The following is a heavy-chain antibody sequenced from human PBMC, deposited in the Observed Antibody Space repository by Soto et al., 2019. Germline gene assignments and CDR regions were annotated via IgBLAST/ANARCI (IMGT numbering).Heavy chain of an antibody. CDR3: TTDFSGPIWGTLSLYGY. Sequence: GGSLRLSCAASGFTFSNAWMSWVRQAPGKGLEWVGRIKSKTDGGTTDYAAPVKGRFTISRDDSKNTLYLQMNSLKTEDTAVYYCTTDFSGPIWGTLSLYGYWGQGTLVTVSS. D-gene: IGHD3-16*02. CDR1: GFTFSNAW. CDR2: IKSKTDGGTT. V-gene: IGHV3-15*01. J-gene: IGHJ4*02.